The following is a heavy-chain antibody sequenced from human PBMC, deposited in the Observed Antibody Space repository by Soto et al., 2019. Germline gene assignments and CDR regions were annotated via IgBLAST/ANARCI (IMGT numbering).Heavy chain of an antibody. D-gene: IGHD6-13*01. CDR2: IYYSGST. CDR3: ARDRFGISSSWFRFDY. Sequence: SETLSLTCTVSGGSISSGGYYWSWIRQHPGKGLEWIGYIYYSGSTYYNPSLKSRVTISVDTSKNQFSLKLGSVTAADTAVYYCARDRFGISSSWFRFDYWGQGTLVTVSS. V-gene: IGHV4-31*03. CDR1: GGSISSGGYY. J-gene: IGHJ4*02.